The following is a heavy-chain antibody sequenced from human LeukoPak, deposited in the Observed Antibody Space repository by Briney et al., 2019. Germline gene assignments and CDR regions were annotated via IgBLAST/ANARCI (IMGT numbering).Heavy chain of an antibody. D-gene: IGHD6-13*01. V-gene: IGHV1-46*01. CDR2: IYPRDGST. CDR3: ARVISGIAAAGNFDY. Sequence: ASVKVSCKASGYTFTSNYIHWVRQAPGQGLEWMGMIYPRDGSTSYAQKFQGRVTVTRDTSTSTVHMELSGLRSEDTAVYYCARVISGIAAAGNFDYWGQGTLVTVSS. CDR1: GYTFTSNY. J-gene: IGHJ4*02.